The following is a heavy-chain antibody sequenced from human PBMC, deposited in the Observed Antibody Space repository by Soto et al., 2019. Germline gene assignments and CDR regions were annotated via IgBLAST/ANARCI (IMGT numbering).Heavy chain of an antibody. J-gene: IGHJ4*02. V-gene: IGHV4-31*03. CDR2: IYYSGST. CDR3: ARYCTNGVCSYFDY. CDR1: GGSISSGGYY. Sequence: SETLSLTCTVSGGSISSGGYYWSWIRQHPGKGLEWIGYIYYSGSTYYNPSLKSRVTISVDTSKNQFSLKLSSVTAADTAVYYCARYCTNGVCSYFDYWGQGTLVTVSS. D-gene: IGHD2-8*01.